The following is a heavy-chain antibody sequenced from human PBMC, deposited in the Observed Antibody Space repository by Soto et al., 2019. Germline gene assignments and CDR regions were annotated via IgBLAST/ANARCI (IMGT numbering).Heavy chain of an antibody. CDR3: ARDPPVGRRTSYFQH. CDR1: GFTFSSYW. J-gene: IGHJ1*01. CDR2: INSDGSST. V-gene: IGHV3-74*01. Sequence: GGSLRLSCAASGFTFSSYWMHWVRQAPGKGLVWVSRINSDGSSTSYADSVKGRFTISRDNAKNTLYLQMNSLRAEDTAVYYCARDPPVGRRTSYFQHWGQGTLVTVSS. D-gene: IGHD1-7*01.